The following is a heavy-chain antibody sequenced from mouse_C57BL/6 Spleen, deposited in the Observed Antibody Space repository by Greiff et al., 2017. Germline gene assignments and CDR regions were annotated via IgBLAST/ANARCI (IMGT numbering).Heavy chain of an antibody. CDR1: GYTFTSYG. V-gene: IGHV1-81*01. D-gene: IGHD4-1*01. Sequence: VQLQQSGAELARPGASVKLSCKASGYTFTSYGISWVKQRTGQGLEWIGEIYPRSGNTYYNEKFKGKATLTADKSSSTAYMALRSLTSEDSAVYFCARGGLGRNYFDYWGQGTTLTVSS. CDR2: IYPRSGNT. CDR3: ARGGLGRNYFDY. J-gene: IGHJ2*01.